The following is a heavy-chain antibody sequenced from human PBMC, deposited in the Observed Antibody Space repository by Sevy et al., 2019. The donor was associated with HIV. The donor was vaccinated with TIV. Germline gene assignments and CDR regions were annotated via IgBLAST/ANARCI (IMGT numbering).Heavy chain of an antibody. V-gene: IGHV4-59*08. J-gene: IGHJ6*03. CDR1: GGSISSYY. CDR3: ARGQWELLPNFYYYYMDV. D-gene: IGHD1-26*01. Sequence: SETLSLTCTVSGGSISSYYWSWIRQPPGKGLEWIGYIYYSGSINYNPSLKSRVTISVDTSKNQFSLKLSSVTAADTAVCYCARGQWELLPNFYYYYMDVWGKGTTVTVSS. CDR2: IYYSGSI.